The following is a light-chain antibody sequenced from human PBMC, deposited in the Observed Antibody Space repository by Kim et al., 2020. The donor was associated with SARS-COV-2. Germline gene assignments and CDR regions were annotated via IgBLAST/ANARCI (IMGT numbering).Light chain of an antibody. CDR1: QDIGSW. Sequence: ASIGDRVTISCRATQDIGSWLAWYQQKPGKAHNLLICGASTLQSGAPSRFSGSGSGTDFTLTISSLQPEDFATYYCQLSNSFPLTFGGGAKVEI. V-gene: IGKV1-12*01. CDR2: GAS. CDR3: QLSNSFPLT. J-gene: IGKJ4*01.